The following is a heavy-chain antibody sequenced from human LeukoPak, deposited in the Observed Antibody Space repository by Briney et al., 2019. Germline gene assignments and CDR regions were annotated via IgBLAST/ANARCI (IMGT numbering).Heavy chain of an antibody. J-gene: IGHJ4*02. D-gene: IGHD1-26*01. CDR2: IKQDGSEK. CDR1: GFTFSSYW. Sequence: PGGSLRLSCAASGFTFSSYWMSWVRQAPGKGLEGVANIKQDGSEKYYVDSVKGRFTISRDNAQNSLYLQMNSLRAEDTAVYYCARDKVVGATIFDYWGQGTLVTVSS. CDR3: ARDKVVGATIFDY. V-gene: IGHV3-7*01.